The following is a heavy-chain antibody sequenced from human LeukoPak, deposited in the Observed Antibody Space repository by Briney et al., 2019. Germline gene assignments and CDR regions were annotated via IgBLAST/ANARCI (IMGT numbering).Heavy chain of an antibody. V-gene: IGHV4-39*01. Sequence: KPSETLSLTCTVSGGSISSSPYYWGWIRQPPGKGLEWIGSIYYSGSTFYNASLKSRVTVSVDTSKNQFSLKLSSVTAADTAVYYCARLNYGGMDVWGQGTTVTVSS. CDR2: IYYSGST. J-gene: IGHJ6*02. D-gene: IGHD3-10*01. CDR3: ARLNYGGMDV. CDR1: GGSISSSPYY.